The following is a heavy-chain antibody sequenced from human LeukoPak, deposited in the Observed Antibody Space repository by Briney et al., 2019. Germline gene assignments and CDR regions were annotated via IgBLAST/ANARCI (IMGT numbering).Heavy chain of an antibody. Sequence: ASVKVSCKASGYTFTSYGISWVRQAPGQGLEWMGWISAYNGNTNYAQRLQGRVTMTTDTSTSTAYMELRSLRSDDTAVYYCAREWDYDILTGYRNWFDPWGQGTLVTVSS. J-gene: IGHJ5*02. CDR2: ISAYNGNT. CDR3: AREWDYDILTGYRNWFDP. V-gene: IGHV1-18*01. D-gene: IGHD3-9*01. CDR1: GYTFTSYG.